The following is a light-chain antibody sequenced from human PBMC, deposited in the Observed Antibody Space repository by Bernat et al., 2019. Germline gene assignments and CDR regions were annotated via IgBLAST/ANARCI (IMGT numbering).Light chain of an antibody. CDR2: DVS. Sequence: QSALTQPASVSGYPGQSITISCPGTSSDVGGFNYVSWYQQHPGKAPKLMISDVSNRPSGVSNRFSGTKSGNTASLTISGLQAEDEADYYCYSWTTNYVYVFGTGTKVTVL. V-gene: IGLV2-14*03. CDR1: SSDVGGFNY. CDR3: YSWTTNYVYV. J-gene: IGLJ1*01.